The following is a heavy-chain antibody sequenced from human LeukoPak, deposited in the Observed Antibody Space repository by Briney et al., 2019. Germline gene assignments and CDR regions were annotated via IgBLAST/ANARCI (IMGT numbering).Heavy chain of an antibody. CDR3: AVDSSGYYYYAFDI. D-gene: IGHD3-22*01. J-gene: IGHJ3*02. V-gene: IGHV1-2*02. Sequence: GASVKDSCKASGYTFTGYYMHWVRQAPGQGLEWMGWINPNSGGTNYAQKFQGRVTMTRDTSISTAYMELSRLRSDDTAVYYCAVDSSGYYYYAFDIWGQGTMVTVSS. CDR2: INPNSGGT. CDR1: GYTFTGYY.